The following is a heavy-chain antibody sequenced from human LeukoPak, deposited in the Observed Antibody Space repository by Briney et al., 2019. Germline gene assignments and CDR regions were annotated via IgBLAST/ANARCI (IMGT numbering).Heavy chain of an antibody. Sequence: GGSLRLSCAASGFTFSSYAMHWVRQAPGKGLEWVAVISYDGSNKYYADSVKGRFTISRDNSKNTLYLQMNSLRAEDTAVYYCAREALAAAGFFDYWGQGTLVTVSS. CDR3: AREALAAAGFFDY. V-gene: IGHV3-30-3*01. D-gene: IGHD6-13*01. J-gene: IGHJ4*02. CDR1: GFTFSSYA. CDR2: ISYDGSNK.